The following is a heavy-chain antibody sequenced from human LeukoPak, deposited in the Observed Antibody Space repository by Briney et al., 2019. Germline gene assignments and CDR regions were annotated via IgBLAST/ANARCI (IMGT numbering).Heavy chain of an antibody. Sequence: SETLSLTCTVSGGSISSSSYYWGWIRQPPGKGLEWIGSIYYSGSTYYNPSLKSRVTISVDTSKNQFSLKLSSVTAADTAVYYCARGVSCSGGTCYPGNWFDPWGQGNMVTVSS. J-gene: IGHJ5*02. CDR1: GGSISSSSYY. V-gene: IGHV4-39*07. CDR2: IYYSGST. D-gene: IGHD2-15*01. CDR3: ARGVSCSGGTCYPGNWFDP.